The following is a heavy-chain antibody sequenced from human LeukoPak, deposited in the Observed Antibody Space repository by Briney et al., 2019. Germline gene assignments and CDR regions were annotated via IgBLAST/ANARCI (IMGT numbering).Heavy chain of an antibody. CDR2: IYYSGST. Sequence: SETLSLTCTVSGGSISSSSYYWGWIRQPPGKGLEWIGSIYYSGSTCYNPSLKSRVTISVDTSKNQFSLKLSSVTAADTAVYYCARAIYEWTLDYWGQGTLVTVSS. J-gene: IGHJ4*02. CDR3: ARAIYEWTLDY. D-gene: IGHD5/OR15-5a*01. CDR1: GGSISSSSYY. V-gene: IGHV4-39*07.